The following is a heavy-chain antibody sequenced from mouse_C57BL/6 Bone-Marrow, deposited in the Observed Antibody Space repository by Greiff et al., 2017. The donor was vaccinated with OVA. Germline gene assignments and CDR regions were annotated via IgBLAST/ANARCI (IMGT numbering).Heavy chain of an antibody. J-gene: IGHJ4*01. CDR1: GFTFSSYA. D-gene: IGHD2-4*01. CDR2: ISSGGDYI. Sequence: VKLVESGEGLVKPGGSLKLSCAASGFTFSSYAMSWVRQTPEKRLEWVAYISSGGDYIYYADTVKGRFTISRDNARNTLYLQMSSLKSEDTAMYYCTRAPSYDYDDGYYAMDDWGQGTSVTVSS. CDR3: TRAPSYDYDDGYYAMDD. V-gene: IGHV5-9-1*02.